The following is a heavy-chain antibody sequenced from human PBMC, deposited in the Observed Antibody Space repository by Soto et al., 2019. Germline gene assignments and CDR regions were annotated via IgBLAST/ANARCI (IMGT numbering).Heavy chain of an antibody. CDR1: GGTFSSYA. J-gene: IGHJ3*02. CDR2: IIPIFGTA. V-gene: IGHV1-69*05. Sequence: GASVKVSCKASGGTFSSYAISWVRQAPGQGLEWMGGIIPIFGTANYAQKFQGRVTITRDTSASTAYMELSSLRSEDTAVYYCARPYSSSWYANAFDIWGQGTMVTVSS. CDR3: ARPYSSSWYANAFDI. D-gene: IGHD6-13*01.